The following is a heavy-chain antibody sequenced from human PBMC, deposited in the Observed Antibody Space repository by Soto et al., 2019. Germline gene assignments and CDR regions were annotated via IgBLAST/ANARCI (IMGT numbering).Heavy chain of an antibody. Sequence: QVQLVQSGAEVKKPGASVKVSCKTSGYTFAAYYIHWIRQAPGQGLEWMGWINPTSGGTVYAQNFQDRVTMTRDTSISTAYMELRRLNSDDTAVYYCASDTDYGDYWVYFFDSWGKGTPVTVSS. D-gene: IGHD4-17*01. CDR3: ASDTDYGDYWVYFFDS. CDR1: GYTFAAYY. CDR2: INPTSGGT. V-gene: IGHV1-2*02. J-gene: IGHJ4*02.